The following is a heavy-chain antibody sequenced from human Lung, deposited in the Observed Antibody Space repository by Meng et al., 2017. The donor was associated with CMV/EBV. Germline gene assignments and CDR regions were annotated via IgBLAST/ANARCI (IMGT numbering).Heavy chain of an antibody. Sequence: GSLRLSCSVSGGSISSTSDYWGWIRQPPGKGLEWIGSIYYSGTTYYNPSLKSRVTVSVDTSKNHLSLTLSAVTAADTAVYYCARRSPALTGNWFEPWGQGTLVTGSS. CDR1: GGSISSTSDY. J-gene: IGHJ5*02. D-gene: IGHD1-14*01. CDR3: ARRSPALTGNWFEP. V-gene: IGHV4-39*02. CDR2: IYYSGTT.